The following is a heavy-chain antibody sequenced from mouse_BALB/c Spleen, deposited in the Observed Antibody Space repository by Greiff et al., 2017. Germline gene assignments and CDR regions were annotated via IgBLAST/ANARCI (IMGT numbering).Heavy chain of an antibody. J-gene: IGHJ3*01. D-gene: IGHD1-1*01. Sequence: HLVESGPELVKPGASVKMSCKASGYTFTSYVMHWVKQKPGQGLEWIGYINPYNDGTKYNEKFKGKATLTSDKSSSTAYMELSSLTSEDSAVYYCARYYYGSSPAWFAYWGQGTLVTVSA. CDR3: ARYYYGSSPAWFAY. V-gene: IGHV1-14*01. CDR1: GYTFTSYV. CDR2: INPYNDGT.